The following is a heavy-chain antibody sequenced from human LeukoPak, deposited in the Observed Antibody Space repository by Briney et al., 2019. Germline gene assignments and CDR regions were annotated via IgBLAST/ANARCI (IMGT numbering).Heavy chain of an antibody. J-gene: IGHJ6*02. V-gene: IGHV3-23*01. CDR3: AKVPYSDYGSGRPPFMDV. CDR1: GFTFSNYA. Sequence: GGSLRLSCAGSGFTFSNYAMSWVRQAPGKGLDWVSTIDYSSGSTYYADSVKGRSTVSRDNSKNTLYMQMNSLRAEDTAIYYCAKVPYSDYGSGRPPFMDVWGQGTTVAVS. CDR2: IDYSSGST. D-gene: IGHD3-10*01.